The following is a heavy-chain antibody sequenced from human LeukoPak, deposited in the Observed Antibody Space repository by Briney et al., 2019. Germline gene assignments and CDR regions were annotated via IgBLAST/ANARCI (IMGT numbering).Heavy chain of an antibody. Sequence: SETLSLTCAVYGGSFSGYYWSWIRQPPGKGLEWIGEINHSGSTNYNPSLKSRVTISVDTSKNQFSLKLSSVTAADTAVYYCARSRYCSGGSCYREAEYFQHWGQGTLVTVPS. J-gene: IGHJ1*01. CDR3: ARSRYCSGGSCYREAEYFQH. D-gene: IGHD2-15*01. CDR1: GGSFSGYY. V-gene: IGHV4-34*01. CDR2: INHSGST.